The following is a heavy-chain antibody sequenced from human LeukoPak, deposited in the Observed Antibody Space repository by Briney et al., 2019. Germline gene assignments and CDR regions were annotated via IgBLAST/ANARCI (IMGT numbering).Heavy chain of an antibody. CDR1: GYTFTGYY. CDR3: ARDGIAAAVSFDY. CDR2: INPNSGGT. Sequence: GASVKVSCKASGYTFTGYYMHWVRQAPGQGLEWMGWINPNSGGTNYAQKFQGRVTMTRDTSISTAYMELSRLRSDDTAVYYCARDGIAAAVSFDYWGQGTLVTVSS. J-gene: IGHJ4*02. V-gene: IGHV1-2*02. D-gene: IGHD6-13*01.